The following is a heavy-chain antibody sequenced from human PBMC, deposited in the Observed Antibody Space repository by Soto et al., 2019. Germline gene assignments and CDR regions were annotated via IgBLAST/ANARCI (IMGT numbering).Heavy chain of an antibody. J-gene: IGHJ4*02. V-gene: IGHV3-66*01. CDR2: IYSGGNT. CDR3: ARDPWVGDIGDY. D-gene: IGHD4-17*01. CDR1: GFTVGSAY. Sequence: DVQLVESGGGWVLRGESLRLSCAASGFTVGSAYMSWVRQAPGKGLEWVAGIYSGGNTYYAASVKGRFTISRDTSKNRLYLQMNSLRAEDAAIYYCARDPWVGDIGDYWGQGTLVTVSS.